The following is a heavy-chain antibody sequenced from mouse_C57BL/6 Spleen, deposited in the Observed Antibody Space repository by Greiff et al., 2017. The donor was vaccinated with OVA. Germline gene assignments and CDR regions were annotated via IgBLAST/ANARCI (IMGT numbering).Heavy chain of an antibody. Sequence: VQLQPSGPELVKPGASVKISCKASGYSFTGYYMNWVKQSTEKSLEWIGEINPSTGGTTYNQKFKAKATLTVDKSSSTAYMQLKSLTSEDSAVYYCARGGGNYWFAYWGQGTLVTVSA. V-gene: IGHV1-42*01. CDR1: GYSFTGYY. CDR3: ARGGGNYWFAY. D-gene: IGHD2-1*01. J-gene: IGHJ3*01. CDR2: INPSTGGT.